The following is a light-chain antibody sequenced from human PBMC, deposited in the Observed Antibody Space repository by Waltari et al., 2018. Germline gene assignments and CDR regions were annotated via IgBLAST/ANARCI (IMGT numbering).Light chain of an antibody. CDR1: SSDVGGYNS. CDR3: SSYRSSTTRV. V-gene: IGLV2-14*01. J-gene: IGLJ1*01. CDR2: EVS. Sequence: QSALTQPASVSGSPGQSITISCTGTSSDVGGYNSVSWYQQHPGKAPKLMIYEVSNRPSGVFERFSGSKSGNTASLTISGLQAEDEADYYCSSYRSSTTRVFGTGTKVTVL.